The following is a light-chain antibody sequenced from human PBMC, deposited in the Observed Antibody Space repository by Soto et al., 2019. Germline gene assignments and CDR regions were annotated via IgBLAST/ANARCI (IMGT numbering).Light chain of an antibody. V-gene: IGKV3-20*01. CDR2: AAS. J-gene: IGKJ1*01. CDR1: LSVASNY. CDR3: QQYGSAPWT. Sequence: EIVLTQSPGTLPLSPGERATLSCRASLSVASNYLAWYQQKPGPAPRLLIYAASGKATGIPDRFSGSGSGTDFTLTISRLEPEDVAVYYSQQYGSAPWTFGQGTKVEIK.